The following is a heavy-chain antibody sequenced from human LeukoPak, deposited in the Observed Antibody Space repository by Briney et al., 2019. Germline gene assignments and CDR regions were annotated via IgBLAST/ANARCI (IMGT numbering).Heavy chain of an antibody. CDR3: ARVGTYYDILAGYYSTYFDY. V-gene: IGHV3-20*04. Sequence: PGGSLRLSCAASGFTFDDYGMSWVRQAPGKGLEWVSGINWNGGSTGYADSVKGRFTISRDNAKNSLYLQMNSLRAEDTALYYCARVGTYYDILAGYYSTYFDYCGQGTLVTVSS. D-gene: IGHD3-9*01. CDR2: INWNGGST. J-gene: IGHJ4*02. CDR1: GFTFDDYG.